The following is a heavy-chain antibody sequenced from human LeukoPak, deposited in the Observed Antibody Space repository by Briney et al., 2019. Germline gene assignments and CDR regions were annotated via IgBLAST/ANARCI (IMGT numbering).Heavy chain of an antibody. CDR3: ARHEGSGSYYSY. CDR1: GYRFTPYW. V-gene: IGHV5-51*01. J-gene: IGHJ4*02. CDR2: ISPDDSDI. D-gene: IGHD1-26*01. Sequence: PGGALKISRKGSGYRFTPYWIALVRQIPGRGLEWMGIISPDDSDIRYSPSFQGHVTISADKSISTAYLQWSSLQASDTAMYYCARHEGSGSYYSYWGQGTVVTVSS.